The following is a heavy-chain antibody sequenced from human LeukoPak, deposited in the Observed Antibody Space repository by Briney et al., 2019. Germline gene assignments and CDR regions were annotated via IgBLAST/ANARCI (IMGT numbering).Heavy chain of an antibody. CDR1: GFSLTTSGMC. CDR3: ARSTRDYFYNYGMDV. Sequence: SGPALVRPTQTLTLTCTFSGFSLTTSGMCVTWVRQPPGKALEWLALIDWDDDEYYNTSLKTRLTISKDTSKNQVVLTMTNMDPVDTATYYCARSTRDYFYNYGMDVWGRGTTVTVSS. D-gene: IGHD1-1*01. CDR2: IDWDDDE. V-gene: IGHV2-70*20. J-gene: IGHJ6*02.